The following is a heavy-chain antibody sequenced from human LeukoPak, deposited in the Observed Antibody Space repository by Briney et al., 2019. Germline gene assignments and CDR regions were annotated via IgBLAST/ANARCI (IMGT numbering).Heavy chain of an antibody. J-gene: IGHJ4*02. Sequence: GASVKVSCKASGGTFSSYAISWVRQAPGQGLEWMGGIIPIFGTANYAQKFQGRVTITTDESTSTAYMELSSLRSEDTAVYYCASGVGYCSSTSRPNDYWGQGTLVTVSS. V-gene: IGHV1-69*05. CDR2: IIPIFGTA. CDR1: GGTFSSYA. D-gene: IGHD2-2*01. CDR3: ASGVGYCSSTSRPNDY.